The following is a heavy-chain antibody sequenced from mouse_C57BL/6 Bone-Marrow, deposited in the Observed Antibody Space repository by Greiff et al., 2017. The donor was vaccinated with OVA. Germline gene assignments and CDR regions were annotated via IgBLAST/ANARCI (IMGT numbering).Heavy chain of an antibody. CDR2: IDPETGGT. CDR3: TRMDGYYIYWYFDV. Sequence: QESGAELVRPGASVTLSCKASGYTFTDYEMHWVKQTPVHGLEWIGAIDPETGGTAYNQKFKGKAILTADTSSSTAYMELRSLTSEDSAVYYCTRMDGYYIYWYFDVWGTGTTVTVSS. CDR1: GYTFTDYE. D-gene: IGHD2-3*01. V-gene: IGHV1-15*01. J-gene: IGHJ1*03.